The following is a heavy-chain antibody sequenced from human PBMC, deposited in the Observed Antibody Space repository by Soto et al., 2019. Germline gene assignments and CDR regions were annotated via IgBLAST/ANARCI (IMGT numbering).Heavy chain of an antibody. J-gene: IGHJ4*02. V-gene: IGHV1-69*01. D-gene: IGHD5-18*01. CDR2: IIPIFGTT. CDR1: GGSFSNYA. CDR3: ALGLRGYHIDS. Sequence: QVHLLQSGSEVQKPGSSVKVSCRASGGSFSNYAFSWVRQAPGQGLEWMGGIIPIFGTTNYAQRFQGRVILTADESTNTVYMQLNSLRSEDTALYFCALGLRGYHIDSWGQGTQVTVSS.